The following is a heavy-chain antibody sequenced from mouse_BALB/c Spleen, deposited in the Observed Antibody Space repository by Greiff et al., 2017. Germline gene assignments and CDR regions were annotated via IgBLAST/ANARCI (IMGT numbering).Heavy chain of an antibody. V-gene: IGHV1-54*01. Sequence: VQLQQSGAELVRPGTSVKVSCKASGYAFTNYLIEWVKQRPGQGLEWIGVINPGSGGTNYNEKFKGKATLTADKSSSTAYMQLSSLTSDDSAVYFCARETYYYGSSYAYAMDYWGQGTSVTVSS. CDR1: GYAFTNYL. J-gene: IGHJ4*01. CDR3: ARETYYYGSSYAYAMDY. D-gene: IGHD1-1*01. CDR2: INPGSGGT.